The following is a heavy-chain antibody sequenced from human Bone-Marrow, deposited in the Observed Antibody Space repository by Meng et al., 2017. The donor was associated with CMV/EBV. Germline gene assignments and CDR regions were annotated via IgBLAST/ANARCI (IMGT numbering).Heavy chain of an antibody. Sequence: ASVKVSCKASGYTFTSYGISWVRQAPGQGLEWMGWISAYNGNTNYAQKLQGRVTMTTDTSTSTAYMELRSLRSDDTAVYYCARDLLEWLTTYYYYYGMDVWGQGTTVTVSS. CDR2: ISAYNGNT. J-gene: IGHJ6*02. CDR3: ARDLLEWLTTYYYYYGMDV. V-gene: IGHV1-18*01. D-gene: IGHD3-3*01. CDR1: GYTFTSYG.